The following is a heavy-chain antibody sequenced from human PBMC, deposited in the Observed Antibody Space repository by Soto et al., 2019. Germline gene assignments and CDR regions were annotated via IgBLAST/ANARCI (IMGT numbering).Heavy chain of an antibody. CDR1: GYTFTSYG. J-gene: IGHJ5*02. D-gene: IGHD3-16*02. Sequence: ASAKVSCKASGYTFTSYGISWVRQAPGQGLEWMGWISAYNGNTNYAQKLQGRVTMTTDTSTSTAYMELRSLRSDDTAVYYCARLQSVITFGGVIVSPHNWFDPWGQGTLVTVSS. CDR2: ISAYNGNT. CDR3: ARLQSVITFGGVIVSPHNWFDP. V-gene: IGHV1-18*01.